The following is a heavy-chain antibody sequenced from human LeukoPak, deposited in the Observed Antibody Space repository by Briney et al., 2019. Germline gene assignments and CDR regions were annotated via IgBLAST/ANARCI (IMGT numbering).Heavy chain of an antibody. Sequence: GGSLRLSCAASGFTFSSYSMNWVRQAPGEGLEWVSYISSSSSSVYYADSVKGRFTISRDTAKNSLYLQMNSLRDEDTAVYYCVRGYCGSTSCAFDYWGQGTLVTVSS. CDR1: GFTFSSYS. CDR2: ISSSSSSV. J-gene: IGHJ4*02. D-gene: IGHD2-2*01. CDR3: VRGYCGSTSCAFDY. V-gene: IGHV3-48*02.